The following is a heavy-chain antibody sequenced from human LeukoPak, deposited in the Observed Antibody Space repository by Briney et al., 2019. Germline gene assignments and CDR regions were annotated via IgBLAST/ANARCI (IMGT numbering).Heavy chain of an antibody. J-gene: IGHJ6*02. CDR3: AAPGGSIRYYYGMDV. V-gene: IGHV4-34*01. CDR2: INHSGST. D-gene: IGHD3-9*01. CDR1: GGSFSGYY. Sequence: SETLSLTCAVYGGSFSGYYWSWIRQPPGKGLEWIGEINHSGSTNYNPSLKSRVTISVDTSKNQFSLKLSSVTAADTAVYYCAAPGGSIRYYYGMDVWGQGTTVTVSS.